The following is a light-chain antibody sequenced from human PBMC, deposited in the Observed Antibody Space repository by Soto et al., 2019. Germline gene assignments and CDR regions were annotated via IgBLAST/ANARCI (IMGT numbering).Light chain of an antibody. CDR3: HQSESLPLT. J-gene: IGKJ4*01. Sequence: DIQMTQSPSSVSASVGDRVTITCRASQGINSWLAWYQQKPGKAPKLLIYSTSNLQSGVPSRFSGSGSGTDFTLTITKPQAEDFATYFFHQSESLPLTFGGGTKVEIK. V-gene: IGKV1D-12*01. CDR1: QGINSW. CDR2: STS.